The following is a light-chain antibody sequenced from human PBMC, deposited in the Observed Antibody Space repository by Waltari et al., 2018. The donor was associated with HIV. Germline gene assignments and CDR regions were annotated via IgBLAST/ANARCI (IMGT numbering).Light chain of an antibody. CDR1: SSNIGAGYD. J-gene: IGLJ3*02. V-gene: IGLV1-40*01. CDR3: QSYDSSLSVWV. CDR2: VNS. Sequence: QSVLTQPPSVSGAPGQRVTISCTGNSSNIGAGYDVDWYQQLPGTAPKLLIYVNSQRPSGVPDRFSCAKSGTSASLAITGLQADDEADYYCQSYDSSLSVWVFGGGTKLTVL.